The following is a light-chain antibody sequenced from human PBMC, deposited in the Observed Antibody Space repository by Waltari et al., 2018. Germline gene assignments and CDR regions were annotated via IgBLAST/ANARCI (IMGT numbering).Light chain of an antibody. CDR2: SAS. V-gene: IGKV3-15*01. J-gene: IGKJ1*01. Sequence: EIVMTQSPATLSVSPGERATLSCRASQSVSSNFAWYQQKPGQAPRLLIHSASPRFTGIPARFSGSGSGTDFTLTIGSLEPEDFAVYYCQLRSKWLRTFGQGTKVEV. CDR3: QLRSKWLRT. CDR1: QSVSSN.